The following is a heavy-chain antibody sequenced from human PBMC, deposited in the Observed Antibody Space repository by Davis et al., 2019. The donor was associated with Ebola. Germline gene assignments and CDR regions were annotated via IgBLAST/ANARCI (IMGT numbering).Heavy chain of an antibody. CDR1: GFTVSSNY. CDR3: AIRTITTYRFDS. J-gene: IGHJ4*02. D-gene: IGHD1-1*01. CDR2: ISYSGNT. V-gene: IGHV4-59*06. Sequence: ESLKISCAASGFTVSSNYMSWVRQAPGKGLEWIGYISYSGNTYYNPSLKSRLSISLDTSNQFSLRLTSVTAADTAVYYCAIRTITTYRFDSWGQGILVTV.